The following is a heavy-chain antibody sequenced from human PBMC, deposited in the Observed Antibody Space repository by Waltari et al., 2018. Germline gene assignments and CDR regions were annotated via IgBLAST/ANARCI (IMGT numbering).Heavy chain of an antibody. V-gene: IGHV3-23*01. D-gene: IGHD3-3*01. CDR3: AKGLTIFGGFDY. CDR2: ISGSGGST. J-gene: IGHJ4*02. Sequence: EVQLLESGEGLVQPGGYLRLSCAASGFTFSSYAMSWVRQAPGKGLEWVSAISGSGGSTYYADSVKGRFTISRDNSKTTLYLQMNSLRAEDTAVYYCAKGLTIFGGFDYWGQGTLVTVSS. CDR1: GFTFSSYA.